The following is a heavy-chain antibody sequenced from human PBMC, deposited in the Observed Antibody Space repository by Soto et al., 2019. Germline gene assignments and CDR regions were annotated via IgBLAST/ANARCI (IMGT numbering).Heavy chain of an antibody. CDR1: AASFSKYY. Sequence: SETLSLTCTVSAASFSKYYWTWIRQPPGKGLEWIGYIYFNGNTKYNPSLEGRLTISIDTSKKEFSLKLTSVTAADAAVYYCASVTFGGIVLAHWRQGTLVTVSS. CDR3: ASVTFGGIVLAH. CDR2: IYFNGNT. D-gene: IGHD3-16*01. J-gene: IGHJ4*02. V-gene: IGHV4-59*01.